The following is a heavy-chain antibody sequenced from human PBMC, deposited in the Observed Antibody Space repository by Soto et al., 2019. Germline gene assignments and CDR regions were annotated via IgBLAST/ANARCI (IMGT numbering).Heavy chain of an antibody. CDR1: GFTFWRFA. Sequence: GGAPRLPCAGSGFTFWRFAMSWVRQAPGKGLEWVSAISGSGGSTYYADSVKGRFTISRDNSKNTLYLQMNSLRAEDTAVYYCAKVRHSSSSNYFDYWGQGTLVIVSS. V-gene: IGHV3-23*01. D-gene: IGHD6-6*01. CDR3: AKVRHSSSSNYFDY. CDR2: ISGSGGST. J-gene: IGHJ4*02.